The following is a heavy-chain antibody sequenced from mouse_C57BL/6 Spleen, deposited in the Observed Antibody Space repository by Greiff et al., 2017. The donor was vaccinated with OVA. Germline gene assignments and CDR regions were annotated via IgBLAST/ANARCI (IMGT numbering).Heavy chain of an antibody. V-gene: IGHV1-81*01. J-gene: IGHJ3*01. D-gene: IGHD1-1*01. CDR2: IYPRSGNT. CDR1: GYTFTSYG. Sequence: QVQLKESGAELARPGASVKLSCKASGYTFTSYGISWVKQRTGQGLEWIGEIYPRSGNTYYNEKFKGKATLTADKSSSTAYMELRSLTSEDSAVYFCARGENYGSSPAWFAYWGQGTLVTVSA. CDR3: ARGENYGSSPAWFAY.